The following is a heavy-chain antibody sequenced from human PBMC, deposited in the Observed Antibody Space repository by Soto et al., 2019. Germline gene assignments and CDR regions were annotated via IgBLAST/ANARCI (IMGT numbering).Heavy chain of an antibody. CDR3: ARGPITTNPRFDP. D-gene: IGHD3-22*01. Sequence: SETLSLTCAVYGGSLSGYYWSWIRQTPGKGLEWIGEINHSGSTNYNPSLKSRVTISIDTSKNQFSLKLSSVTAADTAVYYCARGPITTNPRFDPWGQGTLVIVSS. V-gene: IGHV4-34*01. CDR1: GGSLSGYY. J-gene: IGHJ5*02. CDR2: INHSGST.